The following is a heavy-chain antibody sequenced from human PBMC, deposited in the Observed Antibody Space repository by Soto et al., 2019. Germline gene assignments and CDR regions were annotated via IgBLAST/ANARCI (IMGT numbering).Heavy chain of an antibody. CDR2: ISGSGGST. CDR3: AKDWDIVMVTAIRYGMDV. Sequence: GGSLRLSCAASGFTFSSYAMSWVRQAPGKGLEWVSAISGSGGSTYYADSVKGRFTISRDNSKNTLYLQMNSLRAEDTAVYYCAKDWDIVMVTAIRYGMDVWGQGTTVTVSS. J-gene: IGHJ6*02. CDR1: GFTFSSYA. V-gene: IGHV3-23*01. D-gene: IGHD2-21*02.